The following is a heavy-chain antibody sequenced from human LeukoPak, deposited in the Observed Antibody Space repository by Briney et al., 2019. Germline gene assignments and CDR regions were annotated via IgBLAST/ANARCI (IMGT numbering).Heavy chain of an antibody. CDR3: ANEEKYYDFWSGYLYYLDY. CDR1: GFTFSSYG. D-gene: IGHD3-3*01. CDR2: IRYDGSNK. V-gene: IGHV3-30*02. Sequence: PGGSLRLSCAASGFTFSSYGMHWVRQAPGKGLEWVAFIRYDGSNKYYADSVKGRFTISRDNSKNTLYLQMNSLRAEDTAVYYCANEEKYYDFWSGYLYYLDYWGQGTLVTVSS. J-gene: IGHJ4*02.